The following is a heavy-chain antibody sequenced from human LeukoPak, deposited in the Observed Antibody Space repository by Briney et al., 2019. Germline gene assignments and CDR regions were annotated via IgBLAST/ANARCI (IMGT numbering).Heavy chain of an antibody. Sequence: PGGSLRLSCAASGFTFSSYWMHWVRQAPGKGLVWVSRIDSDGSRTTYADSVKGRFTISRDNAKNTLYLQMNSLRAEDTAVYYCARGLYSRSSYTKGYWGQGTLVTVSS. CDR1: GFTFSSYW. D-gene: IGHD1-26*01. V-gene: IGHV3-74*01. CDR2: IDSDGSRT. J-gene: IGHJ4*02. CDR3: ARGLYSRSSYTKGY.